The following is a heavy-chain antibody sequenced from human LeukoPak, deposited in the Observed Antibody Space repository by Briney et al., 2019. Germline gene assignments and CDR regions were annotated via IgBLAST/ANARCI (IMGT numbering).Heavy chain of an antibody. J-gene: IGHJ4*02. CDR2: IYYSVNT. Sequence: SETLSLTCAVSGGSISSGGYSWSWIRQPPGKGLEWIGYIYYSVNTYYSPSLKSRVTISVDTSKNQFSLKLSSVTAADTAVYYCARGLDCGGDCYHGGFDYWGQGTLVTVSS. CDR3: ARGLDCGGDCYHGGFDY. D-gene: IGHD2-21*02. V-gene: IGHV4-30-4*07. CDR1: GGSISSGGYS.